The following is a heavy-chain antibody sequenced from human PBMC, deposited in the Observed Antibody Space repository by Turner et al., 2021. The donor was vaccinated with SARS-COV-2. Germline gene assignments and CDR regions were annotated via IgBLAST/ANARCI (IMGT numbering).Heavy chain of an antibody. Sequence: QVEPQESGTGREALAETLSLTSSVCGRSISSYYWRWIRQPPGKGLEWIGYIYYSGSTTYNPPLKIRITISVDMSKNQFHLKLRSVTVADTAVYYCARHRDGYRISWPHFDYWGQGTLVTVSS. J-gene: IGHJ4*02. V-gene: IGHV4-59*08. CDR1: GRSISSYY. D-gene: IGHD2-15*01. CDR3: ARHRDGYRISWPHFDY. CDR2: IYYSGST.